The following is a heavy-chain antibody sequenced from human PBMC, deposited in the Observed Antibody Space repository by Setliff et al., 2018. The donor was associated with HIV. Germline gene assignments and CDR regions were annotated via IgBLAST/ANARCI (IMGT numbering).Heavy chain of an antibody. CDR2: IRSKASAYAT. CDR1: GFTFSAPA. V-gene: IGHV3-73*01. J-gene: IGHJ5*01. CDR3: VAATTEGFDP. D-gene: IGHD6-13*01. Sequence: PGGSLRLSCAASGFTFSAPAIHWVRQASGKGPEWVGHIRSKASAYATASAASVKGRFTVSRDDSSDTAYLHMSNLKSEDTAVYYCVAATTEGFDPWGQGTMVTVSS.